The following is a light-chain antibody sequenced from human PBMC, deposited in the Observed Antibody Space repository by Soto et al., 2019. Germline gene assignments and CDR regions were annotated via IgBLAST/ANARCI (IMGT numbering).Light chain of an antibody. J-gene: IGLJ2*01. Sequence: QSALTQPASVSGSPGQSITISCTGTSGDVGKYNLVSWYQQHPGKAPKLMIYEVIKRPSGVSNRFSGSKSGNTASLTISGLQADDEANYYCSSHAVRRIVVFGGGTKLTVL. V-gene: IGLV2-23*02. CDR3: SSHAVRRIVV. CDR1: SGDVGKYNL. CDR2: EVI.